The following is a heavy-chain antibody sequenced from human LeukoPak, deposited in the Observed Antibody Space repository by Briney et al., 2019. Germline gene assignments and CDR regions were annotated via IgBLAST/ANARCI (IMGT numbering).Heavy chain of an antibody. V-gene: IGHV4-34*01. CDR3: ARHEWYNWNDGGGGDY. J-gene: IGHJ4*02. D-gene: IGHD1-1*01. CDR1: GGSFSGYY. CDR2: INHSGST. Sequence: SETLSLTCAVYGGSFSGYYWSWIRQPPGKGLEWIGEINHSGSTNYNPSLKSRVTISVDTSKNQFSLKLSSVTAADTAVYYCARHEWYNWNDGGGGDYWGQGTLVTVSS.